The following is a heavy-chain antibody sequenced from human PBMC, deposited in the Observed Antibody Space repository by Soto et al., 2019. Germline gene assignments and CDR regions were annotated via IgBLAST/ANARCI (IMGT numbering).Heavy chain of an antibody. CDR3: ARVPDSSRWYHPVDP. J-gene: IGHJ5*02. Sequence: QVQLQESGPGLVKPSETLSLTCTVSGDSISRDYWNWIRQPPGKGLEWIGYIYYIGSTNYNPSLKSRGHLTLDTSKNQLVLNLSPVHDEDPAVYYCARVPDSSRWYHPVDPWGQGTLVTVSS. D-gene: IGHD6-13*01. CDR1: GDSISRDY. CDR2: IYYIGST. V-gene: IGHV4-59*01.